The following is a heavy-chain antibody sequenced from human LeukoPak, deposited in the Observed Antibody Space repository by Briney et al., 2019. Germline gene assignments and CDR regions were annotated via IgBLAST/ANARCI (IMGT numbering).Heavy chain of an antibody. J-gene: IGHJ3*02. Sequence: GGSLRLSCAVSGFTFSEYLMYWVRQTPEKGLEWVSAIGGSGDYTSYADSVKGRFTISRDNTKSSLFLQMNSLRAEDTAVYYCARDVIGFGNAFDIWGQGTMVTVSS. CDR2: IGGSGDYT. D-gene: IGHD3-10*01. V-gene: IGHV3-21*01. CDR3: ARDVIGFGNAFDI. CDR1: GFTFSEYL.